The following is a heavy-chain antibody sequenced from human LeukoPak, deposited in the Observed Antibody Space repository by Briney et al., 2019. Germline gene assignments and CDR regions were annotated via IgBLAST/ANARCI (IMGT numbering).Heavy chain of an antibody. CDR3: ARETSGSYHAEYFQH. Sequence: PGGSLRLSCAASGFTFSSYAMSWVRQAPGKGLEWVSAISGSGGSTYYADSVKGRFTISRDNSKNTLYLQMNSLRAEDTAVYYCARETSGSYHAEYFQHWGQGTLVTVSS. D-gene: IGHD1-26*01. J-gene: IGHJ1*01. CDR2: ISGSGGST. V-gene: IGHV3-23*01. CDR1: GFTFSSYA.